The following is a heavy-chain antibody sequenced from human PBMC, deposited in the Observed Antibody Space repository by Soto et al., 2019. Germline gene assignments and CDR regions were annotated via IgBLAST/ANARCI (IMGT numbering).Heavy chain of an antibody. V-gene: IGHV1-69*13. CDR1: GGTFSSYA. D-gene: IGHD6-13*01. CDR3: ARSIAAAGNYPDY. Sequence: EASVKVSCKASGGTFSSYAISWVRQAPGQGLEWMGGIIPIFGTANYAQKFQGRVTITADESTSTAYMELSSLRSEDTAVYYCARSIAAAGNYPDYWGQGTLVTVSS. J-gene: IGHJ4*02. CDR2: IIPIFGTA.